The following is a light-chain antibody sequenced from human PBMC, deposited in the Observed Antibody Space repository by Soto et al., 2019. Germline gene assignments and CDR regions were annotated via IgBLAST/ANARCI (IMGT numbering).Light chain of an antibody. V-gene: IGKV3D-11*03. CDR2: LAS. Sequence: EIVLTQSPATLSSFPGDRVTLSCRASQAVNTRLAWYQHKPGQAPRLLIYLASNRAAGVPARFSGSGSGTDFTLTISNVEPEDFAVYYCQQYGNFPYTFGQGTKLEIK. CDR3: QQYGNFPYT. J-gene: IGKJ2*01. CDR1: QAVNTR.